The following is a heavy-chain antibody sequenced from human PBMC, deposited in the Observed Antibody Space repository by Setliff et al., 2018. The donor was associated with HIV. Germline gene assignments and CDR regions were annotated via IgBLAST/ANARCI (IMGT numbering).Heavy chain of an antibody. CDR1: GASITDGNYY. CDR2: VYYGPDT. V-gene: IGHV4-30-4*01. J-gene: IGHJ1*01. Sequence: ASETLSLTCTVSGASITDGNYYWSWIRQPPGKGLEWIGYVYYGPDTYYNPSLESRLTISMDTTNNQFSLMLTSVTAADTATYFCGRGPRAASSGYFKDWGQGTLVTVS. CDR3: GRGPRAASSGYFKD. D-gene: IGHD6-13*01.